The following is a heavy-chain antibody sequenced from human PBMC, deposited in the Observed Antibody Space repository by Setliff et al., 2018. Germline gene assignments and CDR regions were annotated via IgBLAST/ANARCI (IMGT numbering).Heavy chain of an antibody. D-gene: IGHD3-10*01. Sequence: GSLRLSCAVSGFTFSNYAMNWVRQAPGKGLEWVSFISGGGSRTYYADSVKGRVTISRDNSKNTLYLQMSSLRAEDTAIYYCARDTSGRDALDIWGQGTMVTV. CDR1: GFTFSNYA. CDR2: ISGGGSRT. V-gene: IGHV3-23*01. J-gene: IGHJ3*02. CDR3: ARDTSGRDALDI.